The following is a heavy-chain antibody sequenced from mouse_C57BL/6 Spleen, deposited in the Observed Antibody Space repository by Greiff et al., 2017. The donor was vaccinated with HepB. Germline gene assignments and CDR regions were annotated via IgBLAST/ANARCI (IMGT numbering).Heavy chain of an antibody. CDR1: GYTFTSYW. V-gene: IGHV1-64*01. CDR2: IHPNSGST. D-gene: IGHD2-3*01. CDR3: ARRGGADGYLDY. J-gene: IGHJ2*01. Sequence: VQLQESGAELVKPGASVKLSCKASGYTFTSYWMHWVKQRPGQGLEWIGMIHPNSGSTNYNEKFKSKATLTVDKSSSTAYMQLSSLTSEDSAVYYCARRGGADGYLDYWGQGTTLTVSS.